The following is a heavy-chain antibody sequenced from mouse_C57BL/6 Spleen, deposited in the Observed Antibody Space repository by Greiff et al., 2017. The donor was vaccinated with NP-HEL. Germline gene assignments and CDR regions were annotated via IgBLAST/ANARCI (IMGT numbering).Heavy chain of an antibody. D-gene: IGHD6-1*01. CDR2: ISYDGSN. J-gene: IGHJ4*01. CDR3: ALAVDAMDY. V-gene: IGHV3-6*01. Sequence: EVKLQESGPGLVKPSQSLSLTCSVTGYSITSGYYWNWIRQFPGNKLEWMGYISYDGSNNYNPSLKNRISITRDTSKNQFFLKLNSVTTEDTATYYCALAVDAMDYWGQGTSVTVSS. CDR1: GYSITSGYY.